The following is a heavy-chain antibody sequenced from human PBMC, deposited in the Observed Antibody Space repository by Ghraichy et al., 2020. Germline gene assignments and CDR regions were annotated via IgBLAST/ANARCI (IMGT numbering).Heavy chain of an antibody. V-gene: IGHV7-4-1*02. CDR1: GYTITSHA. CDR3: TRGGYLMAYSSSWYVY. J-gene: IGHJ4*02. D-gene: IGHD6-13*01. Sequence: ASVKVSCKASGYTITSHAINWVRQAPGQGLEWMGWIATNTGNPTYAQGFTGRFVFSFDTSVNTAYLQISSLKAEDTAIYYCTRGGYLMAYSSSWYVYWGQGTLITVSS. CDR2: IATNTGNP.